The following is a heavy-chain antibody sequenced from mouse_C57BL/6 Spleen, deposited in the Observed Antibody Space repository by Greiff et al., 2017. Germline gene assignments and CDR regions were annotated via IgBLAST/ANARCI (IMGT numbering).Heavy chain of an antibody. CDR3: ARELTTVVKSHYFDY. V-gene: IGHV1-64*01. CDR2: IHPNSGST. CDR1: GYTFTSYW. J-gene: IGHJ2*01. Sequence: QVQLKQPGAELVKPGASVKLSCKASGYTFTSYWMHWVKQRPGQGLEWIGMIHPNSGSTNYNEKFKSKATLTVDKSSSTAYMQLSSLTSEDSAVYYCARELTTVVKSHYFDYWGQGTTLTVSS. D-gene: IGHD1-1*01.